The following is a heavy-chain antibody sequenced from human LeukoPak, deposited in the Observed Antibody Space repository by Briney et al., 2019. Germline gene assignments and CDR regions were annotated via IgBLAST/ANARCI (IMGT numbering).Heavy chain of an antibody. J-gene: IGHJ6*03. CDR2: IIPIFGTA. CDR3: ARGTVGDYYYYYMDV. D-gene: IGHD3-16*01. Sequence: ASVKVSCKASGGTFSSYAISWVRQAPGQGLEWMGGIIPIFGTANYAQKFQGRVTITADKSTSTAYMELSSLRSEDTAVYYCARGTVGDYYYYYMDVWGKGTTVTVSS. CDR1: GGTFSSYA. V-gene: IGHV1-69*06.